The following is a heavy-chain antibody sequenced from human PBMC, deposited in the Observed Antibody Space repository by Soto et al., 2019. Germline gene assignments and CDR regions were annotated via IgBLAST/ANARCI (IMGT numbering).Heavy chain of an antibody. J-gene: IGHJ5*02. V-gene: IGHV1-46*03. D-gene: IGHD6-19*01. CDR1: GYTFTSYY. CDR2: INPSGGST. CDR3: ARGVPASYIAVAGNWFDP. Sequence: GASVKVSCKASGYTFTSYYMHWVRQAPGQGLEWMGIINPSGGSTSYAQKFQGRVTMTRDTSTSIVYMELSSLRSEDTALYYCARGVPASYIAVAGNWFDPWGQGTLVTVSS.